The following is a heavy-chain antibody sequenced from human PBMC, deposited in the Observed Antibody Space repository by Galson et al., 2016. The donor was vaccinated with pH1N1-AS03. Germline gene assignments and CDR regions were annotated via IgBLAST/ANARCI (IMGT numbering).Heavy chain of an antibody. J-gene: IGHJ4*02. V-gene: IGHV3-11*01. CDR2: ITSSGGSGPTI. Sequence: SLRLSCAASGFTFSDYYMSWIRQAPGKGLEWISCITSSGGSGPTIYYADSVKGRLTISRDNAKNSLYLQMTSLRADDTAVYYCARGWYDIWTGYLVDPFDYWGQGALVTVSS. D-gene: IGHD3-9*01. CDR3: ARGWYDIWTGYLVDPFDY. CDR1: GFTFSDYY.